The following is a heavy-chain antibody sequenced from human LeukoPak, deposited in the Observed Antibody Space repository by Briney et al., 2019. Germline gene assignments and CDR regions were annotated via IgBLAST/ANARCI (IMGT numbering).Heavy chain of an antibody. Sequence: GGSLRLSCAASGFTFSTYTMNWVRQAPGKGLGWVSSISGSSSYIYYRDSVKGRFTISRDNAKNSLYLQMNSLRAEDTAVYYCARDLSYSSSPYYFDYWGQGSLVTVSS. CDR3: ARDLSYSSSPYYFDY. V-gene: IGHV3-21*01. CDR1: GFTFSTYT. J-gene: IGHJ4*02. CDR2: ISGSSSYI. D-gene: IGHD6-13*01.